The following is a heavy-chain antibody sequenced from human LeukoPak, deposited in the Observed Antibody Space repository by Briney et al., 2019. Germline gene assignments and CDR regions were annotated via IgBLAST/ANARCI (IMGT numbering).Heavy chain of an antibody. CDR3: AREGGFWSGYYHGGIDY. CDR1: GGSISSGGYY. J-gene: IGHJ4*02. V-gene: IGHV4-30-2*01. D-gene: IGHD3-3*01. CDR2: IYHSGST. Sequence: SETLSLTCTVSGGSISSGGYYWSWIRQPPGKGLEWIGYIYHSGSTYYNPSLKSRVTISVDTSKNQFSLKLSSVTAADTAVYYCAREGGFWSGYYHGGIDYWGQGTLVTVSS.